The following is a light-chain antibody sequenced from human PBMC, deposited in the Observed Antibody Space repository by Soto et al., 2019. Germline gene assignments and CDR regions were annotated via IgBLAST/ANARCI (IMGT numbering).Light chain of an antibody. CDR3: QQYNSYFRT. V-gene: IGKV1-5*03. CDR2: KAS. Sequence: EIPLAQSPSTPASFVANTVPNTCRASQSITTWLAWYQQKPGKGPNLLIYKASTLVSGVPARFSGGGSGTEFTLNITSLQPDDFATYYCQQYNSYFRTFGQGTKVDIK. CDR1: QSITTW. J-gene: IGKJ1*01.